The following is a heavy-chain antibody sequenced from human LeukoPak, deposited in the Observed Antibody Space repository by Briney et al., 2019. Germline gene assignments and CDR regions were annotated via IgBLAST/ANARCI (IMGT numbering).Heavy chain of an antibody. CDR2: ISAYNGNT. D-gene: IGHD3-10*01. CDR3: AREVWFGELYY. CDR1: GYTFTSYG. Sequence: ASVKVSRKASGYTFTSYGISWVRQAPGQGLEWMGWISAYNGNTNYAQELQGRVTMTTDTSTSTAYMGLRSLRSDDTAVYYCAREVWFGELYYWGQGTLVTVSS. J-gene: IGHJ4*02. V-gene: IGHV1-18*01.